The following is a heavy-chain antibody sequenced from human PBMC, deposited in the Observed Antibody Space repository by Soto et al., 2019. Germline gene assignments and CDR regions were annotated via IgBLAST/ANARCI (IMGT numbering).Heavy chain of an antibody. CDR2: IIGSGVST. J-gene: IGHJ6*01. V-gene: IGHV3-23*01. CDR3: ADVDLKSRVGXWKYYYGM. Sequence: PGWSIRLSCAASAFTFSSYAMSFFRHAPCPWLECCSSIIGSGVSTYYADSLNVLFTISXXXSXNTLYLQINSLRAEDPAVYYWADVDLKSRVGXWKYYYGM. D-gene: IGHD1-1*01. CDR1: AFTFSSYA.